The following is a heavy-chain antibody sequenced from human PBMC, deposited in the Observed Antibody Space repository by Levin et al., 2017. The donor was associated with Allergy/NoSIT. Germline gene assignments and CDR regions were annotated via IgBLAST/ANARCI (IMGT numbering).Heavy chain of an antibody. V-gene: IGHV4-34*01. J-gene: IGHJ6*02. D-gene: IGHD6-13*01. CDR2: INHSGST. CDR3: ARVSRNLYSSSWYAPPYYYGMDV. CDR1: GGSFSGYY. Sequence: ASETLSLTCAVYGGSFSGYYWSWIRQPPGKGLEWIGEINHSGSTNYNPSLKSRVTISVDTSKNQFSLKLSSVTAADTAVYYCARVSRNLYSSSWYAPPYYYGMDVWGQGTTVTVSS.